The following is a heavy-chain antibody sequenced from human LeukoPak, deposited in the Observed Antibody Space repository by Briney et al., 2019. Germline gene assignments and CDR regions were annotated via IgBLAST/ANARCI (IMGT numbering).Heavy chain of an antibody. D-gene: IGHD2-15*01. CDR2: ISGSGGST. CDR3: AKDGRDIVVVVAAETYYYYYMDV. CDR1: GFTFSSYA. Sequence: GGSLRLSCAAPGFTFSSYAMSWVRQAPGKGLEWVSAISGSGGSTYYADSVKGRFTISRDNSKNTLYLQMNSLRAEDTAVYYCAKDGRDIVVVVAAETYYYYYMDVWGKGTTVTVSS. V-gene: IGHV3-23*01. J-gene: IGHJ6*03.